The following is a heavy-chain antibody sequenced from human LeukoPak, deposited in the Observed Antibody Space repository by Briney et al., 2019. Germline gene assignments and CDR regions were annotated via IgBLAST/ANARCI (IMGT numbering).Heavy chain of an antibody. CDR2: ISGSGGST. CDR3: ARGLYSSSP. CDR1: GFPFSNYA. D-gene: IGHD6-6*01. Sequence: GGSLRLPCAPSGFPFSNYAMRGLRRAPGKGGEGVSAISGSGGSTNYADAGKGRFTISRDNSKNTLYLQMNSLRVEDTAVYYCARGLYSSSPWGQGTLVTVSS. J-gene: IGHJ4*02. V-gene: IGHV3-23*01.